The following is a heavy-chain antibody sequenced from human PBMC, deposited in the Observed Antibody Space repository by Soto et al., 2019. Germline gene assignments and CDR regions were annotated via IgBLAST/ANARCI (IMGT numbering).Heavy chain of an antibody. J-gene: IGHJ4*02. CDR2: SHQSGNT. CDR1: GVSISSHDW. CDR3: ATSDTGRDY. V-gene: IGHV4-4*02. D-gene: IGHD2-2*02. Sequence: QVQLQESGPGLVKPSGTLSLTCAVSGVSISSHDWWTWVRQPPGKGLEWIGESHQSGNTNYNSSLDSPVTIPLDKSKNQFSLQLSSVTVADTAVDYCATSDTGRDYWGQGPLVPVSS.